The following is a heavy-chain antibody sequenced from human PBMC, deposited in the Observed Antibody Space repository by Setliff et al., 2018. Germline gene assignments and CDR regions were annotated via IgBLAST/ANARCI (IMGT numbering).Heavy chain of an antibody. V-gene: IGHV1-18*01. Sequence: GASVKVSCKAFGYTFAKYGTSWVRQAPGQGLEWMGWISGYNGYTVYAQKPQGRVTLTTDTSTGTAYMEVRSLRSDDTAVYYCARVPQEALYYYDRGNYFDYWGQGTLVTVSS. CDR3: ARVPQEALYYYDRGNYFDY. CDR2: ISGYNGYT. D-gene: IGHD3-22*01. CDR1: GYTFAKYG. J-gene: IGHJ4*02.